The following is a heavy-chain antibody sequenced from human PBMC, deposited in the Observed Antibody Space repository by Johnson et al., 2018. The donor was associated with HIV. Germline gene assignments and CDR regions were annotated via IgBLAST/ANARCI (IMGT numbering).Heavy chain of an antibody. J-gene: IGHJ3*02. CDR2: MSYDGSNK. CDR1: GVTFSTYA. D-gene: IGHD1-26*01. CDR3: AREQGSGSYSIHAFDI. V-gene: IGHV3-30-3*01. Sequence: QVQLVESGGGGVQPGRSLRLSCVVSGVTFSTYAMHWVRQAPGKGLEWVAVMSYDGSNKYYADSVKGRFTISRDNSKNTLYLQRNSLRAEDTAVYYCAREQGSGSYSIHAFDIWGQGTMVTVSS.